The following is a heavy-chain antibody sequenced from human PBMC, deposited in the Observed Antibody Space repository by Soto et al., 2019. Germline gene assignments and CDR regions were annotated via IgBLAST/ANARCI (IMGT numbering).Heavy chain of an antibody. V-gene: IGHV3-30*03. CDR3: VGGYYFGDY. D-gene: IGHD3-22*01. J-gene: IGHJ4*02. CDR1: GFTFSSYG. Sequence: QVQLVESGGGVVQPGRSLRLSCAASGFTFSSYGMHWVRQAPDKGLEWVAVISSDGSNKYYADSVKGRFTISRDKSKNTLYLQMNSLRAEDTAVYYCVGGYYFGDYWGQGTLVTVSS. CDR2: ISSDGSNK.